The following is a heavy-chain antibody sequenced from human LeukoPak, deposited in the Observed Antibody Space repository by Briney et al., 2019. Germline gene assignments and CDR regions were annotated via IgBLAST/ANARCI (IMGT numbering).Heavy chain of an antibody. Sequence: PGTSLRLSCAASGFTFSSHGIHWVRQAPGKGLEWVAVVSSNGGTTYYADSVKGRMTISRDNSKNTLYLQMNSLRREDTAMYYCTKESASGSRYSFDYWGQGTLVTVYS. CDR3: TKESASGSRYSFDY. D-gene: IGHD1-26*01. CDR1: GFTFSSHG. CDR2: VSSNGGTT. V-gene: IGHV3-30*18. J-gene: IGHJ4*02.